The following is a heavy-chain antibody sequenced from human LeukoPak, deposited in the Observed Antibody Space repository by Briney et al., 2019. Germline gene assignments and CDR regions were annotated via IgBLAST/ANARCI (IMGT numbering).Heavy chain of an antibody. Sequence: ASVKVSCKASGYTFTSYYMHWVRQAPGQGLEWMGIINPSGGSTSYAQKFQGRVTMTRDTSTSTAYMELRSLRSDDTAVYYCARDSDSSGYLPYYFDYWGQGTLVTVSS. D-gene: IGHD3-22*01. CDR1: GYTFTSYY. J-gene: IGHJ4*02. CDR2: INPSGGST. CDR3: ARDSDSSGYLPYYFDY. V-gene: IGHV1-46*01.